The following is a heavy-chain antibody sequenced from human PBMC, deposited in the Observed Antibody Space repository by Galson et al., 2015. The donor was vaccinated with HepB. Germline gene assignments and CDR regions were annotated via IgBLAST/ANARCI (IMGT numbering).Heavy chain of an antibody. J-gene: IGHJ6*02. D-gene: IGHD1-26*01. CDR3: AKGRGTSERYGMDV. Sequence: SLRLSCAAFSFYAMNWVRQAPGKGLECVSAILGSGVGTFYADSVRGRFTISRDNSKNRLYLQMNSLRAEDTAVYYCAKGRGTSERYGMDVWGQGTTVTVSS. CDR2: ILGSGVGT. V-gene: IGHV3-23*01. CDR1: SFYA.